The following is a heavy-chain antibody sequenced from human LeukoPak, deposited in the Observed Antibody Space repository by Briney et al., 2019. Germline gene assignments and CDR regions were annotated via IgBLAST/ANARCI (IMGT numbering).Heavy chain of an antibody. Sequence: GGSLRLSCAASGFTFSSYSMNWVRQAPGKGLEWVSSISSSSSFTYYADSVKGRFTISRDNAKNSLYLQINSLRAENTAAYYLARDDLSSSPPRNYGGQETLATVSS. CDR3: ARDDLSSSPPRNY. CDR1: GFTFSSYS. CDR2: ISSSSSFT. V-gene: IGHV3-21*01. J-gene: IGHJ4*02. D-gene: IGHD6-6*01.